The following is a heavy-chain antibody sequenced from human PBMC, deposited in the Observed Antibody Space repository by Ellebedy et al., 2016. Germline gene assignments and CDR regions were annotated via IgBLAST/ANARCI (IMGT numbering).Heavy chain of an antibody. CDR1: GFTFSTYH. V-gene: IGHV3-48*04. CDR3: ARHRGVGYYYYGMDV. D-gene: IGHD1-26*01. CDR2: ITSGSDTI. J-gene: IGHJ6*02. Sequence: GGSLRLSCVASGFTFSTYHMSWVRQAPGKGLEWISYITSGSDTILYGDSVKGRFTISRDNAKNSLYLQMNSLRAEDTAVYYCARHRGVGYYYYGMDVWGQGTTVTVSS.